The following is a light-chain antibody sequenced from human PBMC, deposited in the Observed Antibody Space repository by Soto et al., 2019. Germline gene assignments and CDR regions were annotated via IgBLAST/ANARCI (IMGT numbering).Light chain of an antibody. CDR2: DAS. J-gene: IGKJ4*01. CDR1: QSISSW. CDR3: QQYNSYLT. V-gene: IGKV1-5*01. Sequence: DIQMTQSPSTLSASVGDRVTITCRASQSISSWLAWYQQKPGKAPKLLIYDASSLESGVPSRFSGSRSGTEFSLTISSLQPDDFATYYCQQYNSYLTFGGGTKVDIK.